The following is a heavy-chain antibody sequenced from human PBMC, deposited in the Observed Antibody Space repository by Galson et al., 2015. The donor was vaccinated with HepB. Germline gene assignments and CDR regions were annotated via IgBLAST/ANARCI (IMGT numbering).Heavy chain of an antibody. CDR1: RFTFSNYA. CDR2: ISYDGSDE. V-gene: IGHV3-30*18. J-gene: IGHJ6*02. D-gene: IGHD2-2*03. Sequence: SLRLSCATSRFTFSNYAMHWVRQAPGKGLEWVAVISYDGSDEYYVDSVKGRFTISRDNSKNTLYLQLNSLRAEDTAVYYCAKDGYCSGTNCYSDFGSQSFYYGLDVWGQGTTVIVSS. CDR3: AKDGYCSGTNCYSDFGSQSFYYGLDV.